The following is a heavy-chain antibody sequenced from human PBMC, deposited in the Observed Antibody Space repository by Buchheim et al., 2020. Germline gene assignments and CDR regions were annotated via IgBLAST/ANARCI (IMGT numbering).Heavy chain of an antibody. D-gene: IGHD2-2*02. V-gene: IGHV3-23*01. CDR1: GFTFSSYA. Sequence: EVQLLESGGGLVQPGGSLRLSCAASGFTFSSYAMSWVRQAPGKGLEWVSAISTSGGSTYYADSVKGRFTISRDNSKNTLYLQMNSLRAEDTAVYYCAKGGLGYCSSTSCYRAADYWGQGTL. CDR2: ISTSGGST. J-gene: IGHJ4*02. CDR3: AKGGLGYCSSTSCYRAADY.